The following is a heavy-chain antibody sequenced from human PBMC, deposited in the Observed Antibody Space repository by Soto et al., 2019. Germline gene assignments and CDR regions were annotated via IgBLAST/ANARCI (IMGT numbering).Heavy chain of an antibody. CDR2: IYYSGST. D-gene: IGHD3-10*01. CDR1: GGSISSSSYY. J-gene: IGHJ6*02. V-gene: IGHV4-39*01. Sequence: ASEXLSLTCTGSGGSISSSSYYWGWIRQPPGKGLEWIGSIYYSGSTYYNPSLKSRVTISVDTSKKQFSLKLSSVTAADTAVYYCATLELLHHYYYSGMDVPGQGTTVPVSS. CDR3: ATLELLHHYYYSGMDV.